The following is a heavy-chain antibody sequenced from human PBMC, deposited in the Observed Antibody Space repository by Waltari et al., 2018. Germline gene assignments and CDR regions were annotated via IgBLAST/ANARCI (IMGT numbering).Heavy chain of an antibody. CDR2: ISWDGGST. V-gene: IGHV3-43*01. CDR3: AKDPLWLALPGYMDV. J-gene: IGHJ6*03. D-gene: IGHD6-19*01. CDR1: GFTFDDYT. Sequence: EVQLVESGGVVVQPGGSLRLSCAASGFTFDDYTMHWVRQAPGKGLEWVSLISWDGGSTYYADSVKGRFTISRDNSKNSLYLQMNSLRTDDTALYYCAKDPLWLALPGYMDVWGKGTTVTISS.